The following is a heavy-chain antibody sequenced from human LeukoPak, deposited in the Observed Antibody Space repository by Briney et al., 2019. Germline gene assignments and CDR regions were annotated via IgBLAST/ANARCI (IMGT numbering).Heavy chain of an antibody. CDR3: ARVVPEIYYGSGSYFYYHYMDV. CDR1: GITVSSNY. Sequence: PGGSLRLSCAASGITVSSNYMSWVRQAPGKGLEWVANIKQDGSEKYYVDSVKGRFTISRDNAKNSLYLQMNSLRAEDTAVYYCARVVPEIYYGSGSYFYYHYMDVWGKGTTVTVSS. J-gene: IGHJ6*03. D-gene: IGHD3-10*01. V-gene: IGHV3-7*01. CDR2: IKQDGSEK.